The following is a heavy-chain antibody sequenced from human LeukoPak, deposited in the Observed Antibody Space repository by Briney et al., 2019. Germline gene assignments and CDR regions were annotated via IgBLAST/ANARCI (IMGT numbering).Heavy chain of an antibody. CDR2: IKQDGSEK. CDR3: ARGHDSSGYYGGGAFDI. J-gene: IGHJ3*02. Sequence: GGSLRLSCAASGFTFSSYWMSWVRQAPGKGLEWVANIKQDGSEKYYVDSVKGRFAISRDNAGNSLYLQMNSLRAEDTAVYFCARGHDSSGYYGGGAFDIWGQGTMVTVSS. D-gene: IGHD3-22*01. V-gene: IGHV3-7*03. CDR1: GFTFSSYW.